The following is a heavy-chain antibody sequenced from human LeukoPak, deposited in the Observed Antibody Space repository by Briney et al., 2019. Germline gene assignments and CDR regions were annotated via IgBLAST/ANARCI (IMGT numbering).Heavy chain of an antibody. Sequence: SETLSLTCTVFGGSISSSNYYWGWIRQPPGKGLECIGSIYHSGSTYYNPSLKSRVTISVDTSKNQFSLKLSSVTAADTAVYYCARCYCSGGSCYDAFDIWGQGTMVTVSS. CDR3: ARCYCSGGSCYDAFDI. CDR2: IYHSGST. V-gene: IGHV4-39*01. D-gene: IGHD2-15*01. CDR1: GGSISSSNYY. J-gene: IGHJ3*02.